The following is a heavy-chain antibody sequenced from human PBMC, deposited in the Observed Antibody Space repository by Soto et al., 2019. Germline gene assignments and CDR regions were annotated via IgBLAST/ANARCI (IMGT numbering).Heavy chain of an antibody. V-gene: IGHV4-38-2*02. J-gene: IGHJ6*02. CDR3: ARDLNPMDV. Sequence: PFEPLSLTCVVSNYSISRGYYWGWIRQPPGKGLEWLGHVYHTGGTYYNSSLKSRITMSVDTSKNEFSLRLRSMTAADTAVYFCARDLNPMDVWGQGTTVTSP. CDR1: NYSISRGYY. CDR2: VYHTGGT. D-gene: IGHD3-9*01.